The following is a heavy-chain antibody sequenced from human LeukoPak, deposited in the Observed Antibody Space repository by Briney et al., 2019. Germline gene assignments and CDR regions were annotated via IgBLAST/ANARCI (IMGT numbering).Heavy chain of an antibody. CDR3: ARVRGYSYGSFDY. Sequence: PSETLSLTCAVYGGSFSGYYWSWIRQPPGKGLEWIGEINHSGSTNYNPSLKSRVTISVDTSKNQFSLNLSSVTAADTAVYYCARVRGYSYGSFDYWGQGTLVTVSS. D-gene: IGHD5-18*01. J-gene: IGHJ4*02. V-gene: IGHV4-34*01. CDR1: GGSFSGYY. CDR2: INHSGST.